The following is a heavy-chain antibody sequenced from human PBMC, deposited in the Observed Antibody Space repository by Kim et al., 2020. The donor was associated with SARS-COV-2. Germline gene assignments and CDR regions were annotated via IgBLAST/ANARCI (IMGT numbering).Heavy chain of an antibody. V-gene: IGHV1-69*13. CDR2: IIPIFGTA. D-gene: IGHD1-20*01. Sequence: SVKVSCKASGGTFSSYAISWVRQAPGQGLEWMGGIIPIFGTANYAQKFQGRVTITADESTSTAYMELSSLRSEDTAVYYCASLPPGITGTTSHFDYWGQGTLVTVSS. CDR1: GGTFSSYA. J-gene: IGHJ4*02. CDR3: ASLPPGITGTTSHFDY.